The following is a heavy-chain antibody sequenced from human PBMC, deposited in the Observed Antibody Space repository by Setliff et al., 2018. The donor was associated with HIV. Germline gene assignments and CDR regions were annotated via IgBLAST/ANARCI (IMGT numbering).Heavy chain of an antibody. CDR2: IYHSGST. D-gene: IGHD2-21*01. V-gene: IGHV4-39*01. Sequence: KPSETLSLTCTVSGGSISSSSHYWGWIRQPPGKGLEWIGSIYHSGSTHYNASLKSRVTISVDTSKNQFSLKLTSVTAADTAVYYCARHGIVVVIAIPNWFDPWGQGTLVTVSS. J-gene: IGHJ5*02. CDR1: GGSISSSSHY. CDR3: ARHGIVVVIAIPNWFDP.